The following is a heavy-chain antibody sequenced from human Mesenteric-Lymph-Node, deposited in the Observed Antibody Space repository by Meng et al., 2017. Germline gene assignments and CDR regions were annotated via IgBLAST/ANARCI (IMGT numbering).Heavy chain of an antibody. CDR1: GFTFSSYS. J-gene: IGHJ6*02. Sequence: ESPNIPFPAPGFTFSSYSLNWARQGPGQRLEWVTSISSSSSYIYYADSVKGRFTISRDNAKNSLYLQMNSLRAEDTAVYYCARYRPIAVAGTACYYGMDVWGQGTTVTVSS. V-gene: IGHV3-21*01. CDR3: ARYRPIAVAGTACYYGMDV. D-gene: IGHD6-19*01. CDR2: ISSSSSYI.